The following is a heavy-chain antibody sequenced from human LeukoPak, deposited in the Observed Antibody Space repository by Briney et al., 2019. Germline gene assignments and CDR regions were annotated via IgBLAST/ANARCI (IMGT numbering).Heavy chain of an antibody. Sequence: SETLSLTCAVYGGSFSGYYWSWIRQPPGKGLEWIGEINHSGSTNYNPSLKSRVTISVDTSKNQFSLKLSSVTAADTAVHYCARARYSYGYDHYYYYGMDVWGQGTTVTVSS. D-gene: IGHD5-18*01. J-gene: IGHJ6*02. CDR2: INHSGST. CDR1: GGSFSGYY. CDR3: ARARYSYGYDHYYYYGMDV. V-gene: IGHV4-34*01.